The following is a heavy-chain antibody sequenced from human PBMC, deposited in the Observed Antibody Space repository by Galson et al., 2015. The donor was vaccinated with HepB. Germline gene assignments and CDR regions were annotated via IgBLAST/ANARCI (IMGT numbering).Heavy chain of an antibody. CDR2: INHSGST. D-gene: IGHD4-23*01. V-gene: IGHV4-34*01. Sequence: LTCAVYGGSFSGYYWSWIRQPPGKGLEWIGEINHSGSTNYNPSLKSRVTISVDTSKNQFSLKLSSVTAADTAVYYCARRLWGAAVVWGQGTLVTVSS. CDR1: GGSFSGYY. CDR3: ARRLWGAAVV. J-gene: IGHJ4*02.